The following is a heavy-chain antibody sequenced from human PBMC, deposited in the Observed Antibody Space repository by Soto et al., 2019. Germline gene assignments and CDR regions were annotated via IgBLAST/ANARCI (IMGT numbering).Heavy chain of an antibody. V-gene: IGHV1-8*01. CDR1: GYTFTSYD. J-gene: IGHJ6*02. CDR2: MNPNSGNT. CDR3: ARAGYPLGYYGMDV. Sequence: QVQLVQSGAEVKKPGASVKVSCKASGYTFTSYDINWVRQATGQGLEWMGWMNPNSGNTGYAQKFQGRVTMTRNTSIRTAYMELSSLRSEDTAVYYCARAGYPLGYYGMDVWGQGTTVTVSS. D-gene: IGHD3-9*01.